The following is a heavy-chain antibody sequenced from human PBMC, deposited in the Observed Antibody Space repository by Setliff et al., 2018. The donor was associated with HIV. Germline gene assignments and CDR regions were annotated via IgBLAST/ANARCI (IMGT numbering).Heavy chain of an antibody. V-gene: IGHV4-39*01. D-gene: IGHD5-12*01. J-gene: IGHJ4*02. CDR2: IYHDGST. CDR1: GGSITSTNFY. CDR3: ARVGPRRDGYNFYLIDY. Sequence: PSETLSLTCTVSGGSITSTNFYWGWVRQPPGKGLEWIGSIYHDGSTYYNPSLKSRLTISLDTSKNQFSLKLSSVTAADTAVYYCARVGPRRDGYNFYLIDYWGQGTLVTVSS.